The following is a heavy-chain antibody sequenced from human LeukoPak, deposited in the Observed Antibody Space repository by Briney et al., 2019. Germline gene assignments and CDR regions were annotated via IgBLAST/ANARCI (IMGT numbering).Heavy chain of an antibody. J-gene: IGHJ3*02. CDR1: GFTFSSYG. V-gene: IGHV3-30*18. CDR2: ISYDGSNK. Sequence: GGSLRLSCAASGFTFSSYGMHWVRQAPGKGLEWVAVISYDGSNKYYADSVKGRFTISRDNSKNTLYLQMNSLRAEDTAVYYCAKDLRSSPIAFHIWGQGTMVTVSS. CDR3: AKDLRSSPIAFHI. D-gene: IGHD4-17*01.